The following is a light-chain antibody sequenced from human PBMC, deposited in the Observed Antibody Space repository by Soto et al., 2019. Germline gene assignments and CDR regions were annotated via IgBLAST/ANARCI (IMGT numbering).Light chain of an antibody. Sequence: EIVMTQYPATLSVSPGEIVTLSFESSQSVTSNLAWYQQKPGQAPILLIFGASTRATGLPARFTGSGSGTEFTLTITSLRSEDFAVYYCQQYNHRPPTFGHGTKVDI. CDR3: QQYNHRPPT. V-gene: IGKV3-15*01. J-gene: IGKJ1*01. CDR2: GAS. CDR1: QSVTSN.